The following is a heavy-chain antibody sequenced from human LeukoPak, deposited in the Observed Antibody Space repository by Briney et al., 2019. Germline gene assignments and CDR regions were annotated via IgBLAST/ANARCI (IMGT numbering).Heavy chain of an antibody. CDR3: ARAASGSSPSDY. J-gene: IGHJ4*02. CDR2: IYSGGSI. Sequence: PGGSLRLSCAASGFTVSSSYMSWVRQAPGKGLEWVSVIYSGGSIFYTDSVKGRFTISRDNSKNTLYLQTNSLRAEDTAVYYCARAASGSSPSDYWGQGTLVTVSS. V-gene: IGHV3-53*01. D-gene: IGHD3-10*01. CDR1: GFTVSSSY.